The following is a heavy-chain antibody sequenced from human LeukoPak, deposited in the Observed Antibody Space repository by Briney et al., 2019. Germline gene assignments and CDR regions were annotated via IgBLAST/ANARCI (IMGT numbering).Heavy chain of an antibody. J-gene: IGHJ1*01. Sequence: GASVEVSCKASGGTFSSYAISWVRQAPGQGLEWMGGIIPIFGTANYAQKFQGRVTITADESTSTAYMELSSLRSEDTAVYYRATHKGGYSYGKYFQHWGQGTLVTVSS. V-gene: IGHV1-69*13. CDR1: GGTFSSYA. CDR3: ATHKGGYSYGKYFQH. D-gene: IGHD5-18*01. CDR2: IIPIFGTA.